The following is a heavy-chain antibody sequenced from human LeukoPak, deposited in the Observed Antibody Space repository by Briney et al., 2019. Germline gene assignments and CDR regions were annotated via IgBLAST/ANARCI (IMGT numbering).Heavy chain of an antibody. Sequence: PGGSLRLSCAASGFTFSSYSMNWVRQAPGKGLEWVSSISSSSSYIYYADSVKGRFTISRDNAKNSLYLQMNSLRAEDTAVYYCARALWVAPAGFDDWGQGTLVTVSS. D-gene: IGHD2-15*01. V-gene: IGHV3-21*01. CDR3: ARALWVAPAGFDD. CDR2: ISSSSSYI. J-gene: IGHJ4*02. CDR1: GFTFSSYS.